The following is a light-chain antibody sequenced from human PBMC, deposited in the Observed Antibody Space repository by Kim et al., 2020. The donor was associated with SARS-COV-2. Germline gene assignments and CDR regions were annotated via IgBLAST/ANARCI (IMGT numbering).Light chain of an antibody. CDR3: QAWDSSTVV. CDR1: NLGSKY. CDR2: KDT. J-gene: IGLJ2*01. V-gene: IGLV3-1*01. Sequence: SYELTQPPSVAVSPGQTASITCSGENLGSKYTFWYQQKPGQSPVLVIYKDTKRPSGIPERFSGSDSGNTATLTISGAQAMDEADYYCQAWDSSTVVFGGGTKLTVL.